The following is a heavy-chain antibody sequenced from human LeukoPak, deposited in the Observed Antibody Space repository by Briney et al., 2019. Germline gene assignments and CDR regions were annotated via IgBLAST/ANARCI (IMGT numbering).Heavy chain of an antibody. CDR2: IWYDGSNK. J-gene: IGHJ4*02. Sequence: PGGSLRLSCAASGFTFNPYGMHWVRQAPGKGLEWVAVIWYDGSNKYYADSVKGRFTISRDNSKNTLYLQMNSLRAEDTAVYYCASTSGWYEPIDYWGQGTLVTVSS. CDR3: ASTSGWYEPIDY. D-gene: IGHD6-19*01. V-gene: IGHV3-33*08. CDR1: GFTFNPYG.